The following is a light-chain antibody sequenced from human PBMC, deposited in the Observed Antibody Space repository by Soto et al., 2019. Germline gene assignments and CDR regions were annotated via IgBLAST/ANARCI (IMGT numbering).Light chain of an antibody. CDR1: QSVSSN. Sequence: EIVMTQSPATLSVSPWERATLSCRASQSVSSNLAWYQQKPGQTPKLLIYVASTRATGIPARFSGSGSGTEFTLTISSLQSEDFAVYYCQQYNVWPLTFGGGTKVEF. J-gene: IGKJ4*01. CDR2: VAS. CDR3: QQYNVWPLT. V-gene: IGKV3-15*01.